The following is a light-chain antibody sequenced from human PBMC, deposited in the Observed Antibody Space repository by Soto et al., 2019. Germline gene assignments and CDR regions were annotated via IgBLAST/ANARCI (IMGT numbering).Light chain of an antibody. V-gene: IGKV1-6*01. CDR1: QDIRNT. Sequence: AIQMTQSPSSLSASVGDRVTISWRASQDIRNTLAWYQQKPGEAPKLLIFAASNLQSGVPSRFSGSGSVIDFTLAITGLQLEDFATYYCLQYYNFSWTFGQGTKVDIK. CDR3: LQYYNFSWT. CDR2: AAS. J-gene: IGKJ1*01.